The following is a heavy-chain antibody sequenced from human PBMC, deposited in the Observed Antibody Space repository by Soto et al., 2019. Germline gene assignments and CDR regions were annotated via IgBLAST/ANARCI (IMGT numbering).Heavy chain of an antibody. CDR2: IRSKANNYAT. J-gene: IGHJ4*02. CDR3: TTLSSSSSDY. Sequence: EVQLVESGGGLVQPGGSLKLSCAASGFTFSDSAMHWVRQASGKGLEWVGRIRSKANNYATAYAASVRGRFTISRDDSKNTAYLQMNGLTTEDTAVYYCTTLSSSSSDYWGQGTLVTVSS. CDR1: GFTFSDSA. V-gene: IGHV3-73*02. D-gene: IGHD6-13*01.